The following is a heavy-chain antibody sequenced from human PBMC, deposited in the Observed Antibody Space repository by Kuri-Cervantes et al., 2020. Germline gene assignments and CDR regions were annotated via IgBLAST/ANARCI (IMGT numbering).Heavy chain of an antibody. Sequence: SVKVSCKASGGTFSSYAISWVRQAPGQGLEWMGGIIPIFGTANYAQKFQGRVTMTEDTSTDTDYMDLSSLRSEDTAKYYCAAAIAATLFDYWGQGTLVTVSS. CDR3: AAAIAATLFDY. CDR1: GGTFSSYA. CDR2: IIPIFGTA. V-gene: IGHV1-69*06. J-gene: IGHJ4*02. D-gene: IGHD6-13*01.